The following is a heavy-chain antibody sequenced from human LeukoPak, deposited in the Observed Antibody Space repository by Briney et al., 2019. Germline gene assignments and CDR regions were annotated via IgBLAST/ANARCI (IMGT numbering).Heavy chain of an antibody. J-gene: IGHJ4*02. V-gene: IGHV3-21*04. CDR1: GFTFSSYN. CDR3: AKEGVWWLHPRYFDY. Sequence: GGSLRLSCEASGFTFSSYNMNWVRQAPGKGLEWVSSFTSSSRYIFYADSVKGRFTISRDNSKNTLYLQMNSLRAEDTAVYYCAKEGVWWLHPRYFDYWGQGTLVTVSS. CDR2: FTSSSRYI. D-gene: IGHD2-21*01.